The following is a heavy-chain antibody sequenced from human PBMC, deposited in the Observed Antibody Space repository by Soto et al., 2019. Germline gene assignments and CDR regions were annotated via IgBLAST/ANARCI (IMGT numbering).Heavy chain of an antibody. J-gene: IGHJ4*02. D-gene: IGHD1-26*01. CDR1: GGSISSYY. CDR3: ARGIVGATTPFDS. CDR2: IYYSGST. Sequence: QVQLQESGPGLVKPSETLSLTCTVSGGSISSYYWSWIRQPPGKGLEWIGYIYYSGSTNYNPSLQSPVTISVDTSKNQFSLKLSSVTAADTAVYYCARGIVGATTPFDSWGQGTLVTVSS. V-gene: IGHV4-59*01.